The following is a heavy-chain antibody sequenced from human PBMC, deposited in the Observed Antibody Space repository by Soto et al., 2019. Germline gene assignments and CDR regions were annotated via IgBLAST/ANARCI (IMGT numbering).Heavy chain of an antibody. Sequence: SLKVCVKASGYTFTTYGISWVRQSPGQGLEWMGWISAYNGNTNYAQKRQGRVTMTTDTSTSTAYMELRSLRSDDTAVYYCARTSISLAVAAAIWGQGTLVTV. CDR2: ISAYNGNT. CDR3: ARTSISLAVAAAI. CDR1: GYTFTTYG. V-gene: IGHV1-18*04. D-gene: IGHD6-25*01. J-gene: IGHJ4*02.